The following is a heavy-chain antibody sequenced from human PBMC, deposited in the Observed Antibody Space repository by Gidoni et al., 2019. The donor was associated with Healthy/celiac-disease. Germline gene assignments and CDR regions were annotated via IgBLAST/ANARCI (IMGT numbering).Heavy chain of an antibody. Sequence: QVQLVESGGGVVQPGRSLRLSCAASGFTFSSYAMHWVRQAPGKGLEWVAVISYDGSNKYYADSVKGRFTISRDNSKNTLYLQMNSLRAEDTAVYYCARDDSRPIFGRISDVGFDYWGQGTLVTVSS. CDR2: ISYDGSNK. V-gene: IGHV3-30-3*01. CDR3: ARDDSRPIFGRISDVGFDY. CDR1: GFTFSSYA. D-gene: IGHD3-22*01. J-gene: IGHJ4*02.